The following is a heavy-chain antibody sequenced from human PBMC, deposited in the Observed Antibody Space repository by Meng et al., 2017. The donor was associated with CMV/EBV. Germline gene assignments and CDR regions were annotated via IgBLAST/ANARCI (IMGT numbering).Heavy chain of an antibody. V-gene: IGHV1-69*05. D-gene: IGHD6-19*01. CDR2: IIPIFGTA. Sequence: SVKVSCKASGGTFSSYAISWVRQAPGQGLEWMGGIIPIFGTANYAQKFQGRVTTTTDESTSTAYMELSSLRSEDTAVYYCASLPIAVADRDYYYGMDVWGQGTTVTVSS. J-gene: IGHJ6*02. CDR3: ASLPIAVADRDYYYGMDV. CDR1: GGTFSSYA.